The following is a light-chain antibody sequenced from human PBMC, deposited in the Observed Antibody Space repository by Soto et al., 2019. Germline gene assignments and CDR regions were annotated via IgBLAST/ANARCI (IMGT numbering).Light chain of an antibody. Sequence: EIVMTQSPATLSVSPGERATLSCRASQSINNNLAWYQQNPGQGPKLLIYGASSRATGIPARFSGSGSGTEFTLTISSLQSEDFAIYYCQQYNNWPLTFGGGTKVEIK. V-gene: IGKV3D-15*01. J-gene: IGKJ4*01. CDR3: QQYNNWPLT. CDR1: QSINNN. CDR2: GAS.